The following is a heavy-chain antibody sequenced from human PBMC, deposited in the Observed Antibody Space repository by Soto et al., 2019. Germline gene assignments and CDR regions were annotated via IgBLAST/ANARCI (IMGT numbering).Heavy chain of an antibody. Sequence: QGQLVQSRGEVKKPGASVKVSCKTSGYSFTTYGISWVRQAPGQGLEWMGWISGYNGNTNYAQNLQGRVTMTTDTSTSTAYRELRSLRSDDTAVYYCAREGPAPYYYYGMDVWGHGSTVTVYS. J-gene: IGHJ6*02. CDR1: GYSFTTYG. CDR2: ISGYNGNT. V-gene: IGHV1-18*01. CDR3: AREGPAPYYYYGMDV.